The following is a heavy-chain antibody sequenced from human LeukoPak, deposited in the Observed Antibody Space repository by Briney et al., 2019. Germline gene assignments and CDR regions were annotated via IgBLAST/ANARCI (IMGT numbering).Heavy chain of an antibody. CDR1: GFTFSSYW. J-gene: IGHJ4*02. Sequence: PGGSLRLSCAASGFTFSSYWMSWVRQAPGKGLEWVANIKQDGSEEYYVDSVKGRFTISRDNAKNSLYLQMNSLRAEDTAVYYCARRRDGYNRGYYFDYWGQGTLVTVSS. V-gene: IGHV3-7*01. CDR3: ARRRDGYNRGYYFDY. D-gene: IGHD5-24*01. CDR2: IKQDGSEE.